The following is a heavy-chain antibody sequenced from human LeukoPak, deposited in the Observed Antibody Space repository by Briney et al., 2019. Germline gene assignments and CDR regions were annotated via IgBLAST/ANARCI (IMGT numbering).Heavy chain of an antibody. J-gene: IGHJ4*02. V-gene: IGHV3-30-3*01. CDR2: ISYDGSNK. D-gene: IGHD2-2*01. Sequence: GGSLRLSCAASGFTFSSYAMHWVRQAPGKGLEWVAVISYDGSNKYYADSVKGRFTISRDNSENTLYLQMNSLRVEDTAVYYCAKAVRSDCSTTSCYVVDYWGQGALVTVSS. CDR1: GFTFSSYA. CDR3: AKAVRSDCSTTSCYVVDY.